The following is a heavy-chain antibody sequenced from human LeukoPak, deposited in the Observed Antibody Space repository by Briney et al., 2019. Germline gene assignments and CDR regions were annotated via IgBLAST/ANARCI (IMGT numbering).Heavy chain of an antibody. J-gene: IGHJ5*02. D-gene: IGHD2-2*01. CDR3: ARQCSSTSCYFEFDP. CDR1: GGTFSSYA. V-gene: IGHV1-69*04. CDR2: IIPIFGIA. Sequence: SVKVSCKASGGTFSSYAISWVRQAPGQGLEWMGRIIPIFGIANYAQKFQGRVTITADKSTSTASMELSSLRSEDTAVYYCARQCSSTSCYFEFDPWGQGTLVTVSS.